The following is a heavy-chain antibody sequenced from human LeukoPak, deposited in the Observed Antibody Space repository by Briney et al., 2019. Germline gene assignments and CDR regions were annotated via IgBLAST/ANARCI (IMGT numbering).Heavy chain of an antibody. D-gene: IGHD3-22*01. CDR2: IYFSGRT. CDR3: ARRRYYDGSGYLE. CDR1: GDSFSRSDSY. V-gene: IGHV4-39*01. Sequence: SETLSLTCSVSGDSFSRSDSYWDWLRQPPGKGVEWIGIIYFSGRTYYSPSLKSRVTMSVDPSNNQFSLNLRSVTAADTAVYYCARRRYYDGSGYLEWGQGTLLSVSS. J-gene: IGHJ1*01.